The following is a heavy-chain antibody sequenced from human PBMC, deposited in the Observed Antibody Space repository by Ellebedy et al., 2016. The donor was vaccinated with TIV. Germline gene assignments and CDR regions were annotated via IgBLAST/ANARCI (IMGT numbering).Heavy chain of an antibody. V-gene: IGHV4-59*08. CDR1: DGSISSHS. J-gene: IGHJ5*02. CDR3: ARYGKYYYGSGSYRNWFDP. D-gene: IGHD3-10*01. Sequence: GSLRLSCTISDGSISSHSWNWIRQPPGKGLEWIGRIYNSGRTNYNPSLTSRVTLSIDTSKNQFSLKLTSVTAADTAVYYCARYGKYYYGSGSYRNWFDPWGQGTLVTVSS. CDR2: IYNSGRT.